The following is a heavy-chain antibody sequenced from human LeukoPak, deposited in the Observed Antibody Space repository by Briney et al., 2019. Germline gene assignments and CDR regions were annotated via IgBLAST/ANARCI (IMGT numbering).Heavy chain of an antibody. CDR1: GYTFTSYY. D-gene: IGHD3-22*01. CDR2: INPSDGST. V-gene: IGHV1-46*01. Sequence: GASVKVSCKASGYTFTSYYMHWVRQAPGQGLEWMGTINPSDGSTSYAQKFQGRVTITADESTSTAYMELSSLRSEDTAVYYCARGGYYYDSSGYKPDLDYWGQGTLVTVSS. CDR3: ARGGYYYDSSGYKPDLDY. J-gene: IGHJ4*02.